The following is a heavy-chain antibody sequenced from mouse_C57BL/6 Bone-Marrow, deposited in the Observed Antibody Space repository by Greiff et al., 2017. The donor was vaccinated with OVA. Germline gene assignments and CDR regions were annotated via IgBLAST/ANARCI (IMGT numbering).Heavy chain of an antibody. V-gene: IGHV1-55*01. Sequence: VQLQQSGAELVKPGASVKMSCKASGYTFTSYWITWVKPRPGQGLEWIGDIYPGSGSTNYNEKFKSKATLTVDTSSSTAYMQLSSLTSEDSAVYYCARVGVVATRYFDYWGQGTTLTVSS. J-gene: IGHJ2*01. CDR1: GYTFTSYW. CDR2: IYPGSGST. CDR3: ARVGVVATRYFDY. D-gene: IGHD1-1*01.